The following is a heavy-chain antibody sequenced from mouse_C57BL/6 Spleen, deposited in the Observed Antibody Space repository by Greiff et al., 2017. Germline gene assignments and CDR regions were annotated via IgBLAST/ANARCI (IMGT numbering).Heavy chain of an antibody. CDR2: IDPSDSET. D-gene: IGHD1-1*01. V-gene: IGHV1-52*01. Sequence: QVQLQQSGAELVRPGSSVKLSCKASGYTFTSYWMHWVKQRPIQGLEWIGNIDPSDSETHYNQKFKDKATLTVDKSSSTAYMQLSSLTSEDSAVYYCARSKGNLLPYYFDYWGQGTTLTVSS. J-gene: IGHJ2*01. CDR3: ARSKGNLLPYYFDY. CDR1: GYTFTSYW.